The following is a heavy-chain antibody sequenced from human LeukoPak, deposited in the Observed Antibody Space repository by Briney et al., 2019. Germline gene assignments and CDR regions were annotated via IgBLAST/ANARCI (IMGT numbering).Heavy chain of an antibody. D-gene: IGHD3-22*01. V-gene: IGHV3-23*01. CDR1: GXTFSSYA. CDR2: ISGSGGST. J-gene: IGHJ4*02. CDR3: AKPDTYYYDSSGYYY. Sequence: GGSLRLSCAASGXTFSSYAMSWVRQAPGKGQEWVSAISGSGGSTYYADSVKGRFTISRDNSKNTLYLQMNSLRAEDTAVYYCAKPDTYYYDSSGYYYWGQGTLVTVSS.